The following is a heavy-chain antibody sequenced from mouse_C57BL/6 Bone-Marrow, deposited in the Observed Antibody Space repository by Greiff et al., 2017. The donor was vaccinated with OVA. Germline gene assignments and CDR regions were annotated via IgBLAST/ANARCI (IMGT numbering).Heavy chain of an antibody. Sequence: EVNVVESGGGLVKPGGSLKLSCAASGFTFSSYAMSWVRQTPEKRLEWVATISDGGSYTYYPDNVKGRFTISRDNAKNNLYLQMSHLKSEDTAMYYCARDRWLLPLYAMDYWGQGTSVTVSS. J-gene: IGHJ4*01. CDR3: ARDRWLLPLYAMDY. CDR1: GFTFSSYA. V-gene: IGHV5-4*01. CDR2: ISDGGSYT. D-gene: IGHD2-3*01.